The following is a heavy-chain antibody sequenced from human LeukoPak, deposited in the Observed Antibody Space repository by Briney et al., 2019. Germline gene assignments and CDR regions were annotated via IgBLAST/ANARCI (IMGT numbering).Heavy chain of an antibody. Sequence: SVKVSCKASGGTFSSYAISWVRQAPGQGLEWMGGIIPIFGTANYAQKFQGRVTITTDESTSTAYMELSSLRSEDTAVYYCATSRGCSGGSCYVSDYYYYMDVWGKGTTVTVSS. V-gene: IGHV1-69*05. CDR1: GGTFSSYA. CDR3: ATSRGCSGGSCYVSDYYYYMDV. J-gene: IGHJ6*03. CDR2: IIPIFGTA. D-gene: IGHD2-15*01.